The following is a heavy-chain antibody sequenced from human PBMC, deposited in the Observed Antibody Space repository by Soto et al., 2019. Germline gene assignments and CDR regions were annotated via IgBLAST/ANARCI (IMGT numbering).Heavy chain of an antibody. CDR3: ARRHLAVAVSPWFDP. D-gene: IGHD6-19*01. Sequence: QVTLKESGPVLVKPTETLTLRCTVSGLSITDSEMGVSWIRQPPGQPLEWLAHIASSGEQSYRTFLKRRLAISKDTSKSQIVLTMTNMDPADTATYYCARRHLAVAVSPWFDPWGQGIPVTVSS. CDR2: IASSGEQ. V-gene: IGHV2-26*01. J-gene: IGHJ5*02. CDR1: GLSITDSEMG.